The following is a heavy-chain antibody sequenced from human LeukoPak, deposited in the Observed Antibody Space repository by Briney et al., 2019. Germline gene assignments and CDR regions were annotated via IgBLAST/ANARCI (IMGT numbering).Heavy chain of an antibody. CDR1: GGSFSGYY. V-gene: IGHV4-34*01. D-gene: IGHD5-12*01. J-gene: IGHJ4*02. CDR3: ARGGGVWWLRAPFDY. CDR2: INHSGST. Sequence: SETLSLTCAVYGGSFSGYYWSWIRQPPGKGLEWIGEINHSGSTNYNPSLKSRVTISVDTSKNQFSLKLSSVTAAGTAVYYCARGGGVWWLRAPFDYWGQGTLVTVSS.